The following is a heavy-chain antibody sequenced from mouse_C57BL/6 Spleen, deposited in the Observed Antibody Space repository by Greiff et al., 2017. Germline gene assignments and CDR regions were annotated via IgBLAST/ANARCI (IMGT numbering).Heavy chain of an antibody. CDR3: ARIPSNYYGSSYWYFDV. J-gene: IGHJ1*03. CDR1: GYTFTDYN. CDR2: INPNNGGT. V-gene: IGHV1-18*01. D-gene: IGHD1-1*01. Sequence: VQLQQSGPELVKPGASVKIPCKASGYTFTDYNMDWVKQSHGKSLEWIGDINPNNGGTIYNQKFKGKATLTVDKSSSTAYMELRSLTSEDTAVYYCARIPSNYYGSSYWYFDVWGTGTTVTVSS.